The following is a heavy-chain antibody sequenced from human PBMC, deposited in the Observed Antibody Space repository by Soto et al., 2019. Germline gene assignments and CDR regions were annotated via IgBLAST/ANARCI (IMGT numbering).Heavy chain of an antibody. V-gene: IGHV1-69*04. CDR3: ARDDDFWSGYYTDAFDI. CDR1: GGTFSSYA. D-gene: IGHD3-3*01. CDR2: IIPILGIA. Sequence: ASVKVSCKASGGTFSSYAISWVRQAPGQGLEWMGRIIPILGIANYAQKFQGRVTITADKSTSTAYMELSSLRSEDTAVYYCARDDDFWSGYYTDAFDIWGQGTMVTVSS. J-gene: IGHJ3*02.